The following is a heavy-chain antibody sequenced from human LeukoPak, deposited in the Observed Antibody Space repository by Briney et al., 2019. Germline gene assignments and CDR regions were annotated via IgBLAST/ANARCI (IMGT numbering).Heavy chain of an antibody. CDR2: MSGSAGSA. CDR1: GFTISSYA. V-gene: IGHV3-23*01. J-gene: IGHJ4*02. Sequence: GGSLRLSCAVSGFTISSYAMSWVRQAPGKGLEWVSAMSGSAGSAYYADSVKGRITISRDNSKNMLYLEMNSLRAEDTAVYYCAKDGERFLKWSPPLGYWGQGTLVTVSS. CDR3: AKDGERFLKWSPPLGY. D-gene: IGHD3-3*01.